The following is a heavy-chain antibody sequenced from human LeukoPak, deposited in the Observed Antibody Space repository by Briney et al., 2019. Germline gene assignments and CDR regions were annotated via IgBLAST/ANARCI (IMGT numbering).Heavy chain of an antibody. V-gene: IGHV3-23*01. J-gene: IGHJ4*02. Sequence: GGSLGLSCAASGFTFRSYAMNWVRQAPGKGLEWVSGINGSGGSTYYAESVKGRFTISRDNAKKTLYLQMNSLRAEDTAVYYCAGQGGYTSVWYSLDNWGQGTLVTVSS. CDR2: INGSGGST. D-gene: IGHD6-19*01. CDR3: AGQGGYTSVWYSLDN. CDR1: GFTFRSYA.